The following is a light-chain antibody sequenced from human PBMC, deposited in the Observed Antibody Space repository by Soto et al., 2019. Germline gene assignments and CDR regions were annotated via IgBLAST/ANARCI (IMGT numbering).Light chain of an antibody. CDR1: QSVGSV. J-gene: IGKJ1*01. V-gene: IGKV3-11*01. Sequence: IVLTQSPATLSLSPGERATLSCRASQSVGSVLAWYQQKRGQAPRLLIYDASNRATGIPARFSGSGSGTDFTLTISSLEPEDFTVYYCQQRSSWPWTFGQGTKVEIK. CDR3: QQRSSWPWT. CDR2: DAS.